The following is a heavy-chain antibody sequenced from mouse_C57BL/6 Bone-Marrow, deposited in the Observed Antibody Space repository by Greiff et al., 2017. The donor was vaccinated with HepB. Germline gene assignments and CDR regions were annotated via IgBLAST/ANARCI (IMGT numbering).Heavy chain of an antibody. Sequence: EVQLQESGGGLVKPGGSLKLSCAASGFTFSDYGMHWVRQAPEKGLEWVAYISSGSSTIYYADTVKGRFTISRDNAKNTLYLQMTSLRSEDTAMYYCARPGGTDYFDYWGQGTTLTVSS. D-gene: IGHD4-1*01. V-gene: IGHV5-17*01. CDR2: ISSGSSTI. J-gene: IGHJ2*01. CDR1: GFTFSDYG. CDR3: ARPGGTDYFDY.